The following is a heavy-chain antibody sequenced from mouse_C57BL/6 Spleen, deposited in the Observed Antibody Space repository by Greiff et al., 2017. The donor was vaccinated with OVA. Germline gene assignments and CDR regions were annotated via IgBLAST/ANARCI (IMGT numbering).Heavy chain of an antibody. V-gene: IGHV5-17*01. Sequence: EVKLVESGGGLVKPGGSLKLSCAASGFTFSDYGMHWVRQAPEKGLEWVAYISSGSSTIYYADTVKGRFTISRDNAKNTLFLQMTSLRSEDTAMYYCARETGGDFDYWGQGTTLTVSS. CDR2: ISSGSSTI. CDR3: ARETGGDFDY. D-gene: IGHD4-1*01. J-gene: IGHJ2*01. CDR1: GFTFSDYG.